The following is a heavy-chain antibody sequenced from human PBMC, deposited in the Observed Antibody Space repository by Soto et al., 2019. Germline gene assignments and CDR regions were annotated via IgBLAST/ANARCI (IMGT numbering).Heavy chain of an antibody. Sequence: HVQLVQSGAEVKKPGSSVKVSCKDSGGTFSSYAISWVRQAPGQGLEWTGEIIPMFGTANSAQKFQGRVTITADESTSTAYMELSSLRSEDTAVYYCARDRGPSSGYYPYWFDPWGQGTLVTVSS. V-gene: IGHV1-69*12. D-gene: IGHD3-22*01. CDR1: GGTFSSYA. CDR2: IIPMFGTA. CDR3: ARDRGPSSGYYPYWFDP. J-gene: IGHJ5*02.